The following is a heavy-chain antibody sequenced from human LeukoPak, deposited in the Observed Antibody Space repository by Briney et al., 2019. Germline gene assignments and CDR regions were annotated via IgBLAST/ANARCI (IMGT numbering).Heavy chain of an antibody. Sequence: PSETLSLTCAVYGGSFSGYYWSWIRQPPGKWLEWIGEISHSGSTNYNPSLKSRVTISVDTSKNQFSLKLSSVTAADTAVYYCARGEGYCSSTSCYYFDYWGQGTLVTVSS. CDR2: ISHSGST. CDR1: GGSFSGYY. D-gene: IGHD2-2*01. V-gene: IGHV4-34*01. CDR3: ARGEGYCSSTSCYYFDY. J-gene: IGHJ4*02.